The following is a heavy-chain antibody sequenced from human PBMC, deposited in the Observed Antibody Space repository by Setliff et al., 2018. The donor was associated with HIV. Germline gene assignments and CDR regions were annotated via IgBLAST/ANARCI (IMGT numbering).Heavy chain of an antibody. CDR2: IIPIYGTA. J-gene: IGHJ3*02. V-gene: IGHV1-69*13. CDR3: ARDGGYSGHQWFGDAFDI. CDR1: GYTFSTYA. Sequence: ASVKVSCKASGYTFSTYAMHWVRQAPGQRLEWMGGIIPIYGTANSAQKFQGRVTITADESTSTAYMGLSTLRSEDTAVYFCARDGGYSGHQWFGDAFDIWGQGTMVTVSS. D-gene: IGHD5-12*01.